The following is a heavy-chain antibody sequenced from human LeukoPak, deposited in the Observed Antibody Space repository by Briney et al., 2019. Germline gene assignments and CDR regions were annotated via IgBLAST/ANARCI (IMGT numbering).Heavy chain of an antibody. CDR3: ARGEGYCSGGSCLVDY. J-gene: IGHJ4*02. CDR2: IIPIFGTA. D-gene: IGHD2-15*01. V-gene: IGHV1-69*05. Sequence: ASVKVSCKASGGTFSSYAISWVRQAPGQGLEWMGRIIPIFGTANYAQKSQGRVTITTDESTSTAYMELSSLRSEDTAVYYCARGEGYCSGGSCLVDYWGQGTLVTVSS. CDR1: GGTFSSYA.